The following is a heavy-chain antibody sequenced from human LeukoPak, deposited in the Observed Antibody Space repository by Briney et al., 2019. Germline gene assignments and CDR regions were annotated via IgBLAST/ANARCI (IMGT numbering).Heavy chain of an antibody. J-gene: IGHJ4*02. CDR1: GYTFSSYW. V-gene: IGHV5-51*01. CDR2: IYPTDSST. CDR3: ARPPDC. Sequence: GESLKISCKASGYTFSSYWIGWVRQMPGKGLEWMGIIYPTDSSTKYSPSFQGQVTISVDKSINTAYLQWSSLKASDTAMYYCARPPDCWGQGTLVTVSS.